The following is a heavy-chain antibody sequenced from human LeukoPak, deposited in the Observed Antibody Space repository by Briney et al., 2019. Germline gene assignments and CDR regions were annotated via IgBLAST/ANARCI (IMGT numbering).Heavy chain of an antibody. CDR2: INPSGGST. Sequence: ASVKVSCEASGYTFTSYYMHWVRQAPGQGLEWMGIINPSGGSTSYAQKFQGRVTMTRDTSTSTVYMELSSLRSEDTAVYYCVARLPAAILVDVWGKGTTVTVSS. CDR1: GYTFTSYY. V-gene: IGHV1-46*01. D-gene: IGHD2-2*02. J-gene: IGHJ6*04. CDR3: VARLPAAILVDV.